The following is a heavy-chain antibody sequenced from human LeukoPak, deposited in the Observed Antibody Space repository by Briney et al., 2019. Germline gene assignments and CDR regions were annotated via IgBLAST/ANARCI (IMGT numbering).Heavy chain of an antibody. Sequence: GESLKISCKGSGYSFTTYWIGWVRQMPGKGLEWMGIIYPGDSDTTYSPSFRGQVTISVDKSIITAYLQWSSLKASDTAMYYCARQRDDAYDSSGYFGAWGQGTLVTVSS. J-gene: IGHJ5*02. CDR2: IYPGDSDT. D-gene: IGHD3-22*01. V-gene: IGHV5-51*01. CDR3: ARQRDDAYDSSGYFGA. CDR1: GYSFTTYW.